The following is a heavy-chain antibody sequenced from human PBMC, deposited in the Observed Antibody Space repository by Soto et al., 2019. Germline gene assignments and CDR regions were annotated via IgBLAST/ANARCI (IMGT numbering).Heavy chain of an antibody. J-gene: IGHJ6*02. CDR1: GYSFTTYW. V-gene: IGHV5-51*01. D-gene: IGHD4-17*01. Sequence: PGDSLKISCKGSGYSFTTYWIGWVRQMPGKGLEWMGIIYLGDSDTRYSPSFQGQVTISADKSISTAFLQWSSLKAADTAMYYCARHPVSGDYAGFVVWGQGTTVTVSS. CDR2: IYLGDSDT. CDR3: ARHPVSGDYAGFVV.